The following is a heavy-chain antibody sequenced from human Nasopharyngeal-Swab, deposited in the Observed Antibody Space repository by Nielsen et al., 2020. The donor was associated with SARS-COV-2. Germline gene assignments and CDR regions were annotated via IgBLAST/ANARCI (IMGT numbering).Heavy chain of an antibody. Sequence: GESLKISCAASGFTFSSHAMSWVRQAPGKGLEWVSAISGSGGSTYYADSVKGRFTISRDNSKNTLYLQMNSLRAEDTAVYYCAKGTGSYFTGDYYFDYWGQGTLVTVSS. D-gene: IGHD1-26*01. CDR2: ISGSGGST. CDR3: AKGTGSYFTGDYYFDY. V-gene: IGHV3-23*01. J-gene: IGHJ4*02. CDR1: GFTFSSHA.